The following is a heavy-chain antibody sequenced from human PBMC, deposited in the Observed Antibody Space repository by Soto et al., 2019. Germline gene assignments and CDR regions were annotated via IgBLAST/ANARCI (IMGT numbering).Heavy chain of an antibody. J-gene: IGHJ4*02. CDR3: AGHDYGDYVASYYFDY. D-gene: IGHD4-17*01. V-gene: IGHV1-69*12. Sequence: QVQLVQSGAEVKKPGSSVKVSCKASGGTFSSYAISWVRQAPGQGLEWMGGIIPIFGTANYAQKFQGRVTITADESTSTAYMELSSLRSEDKAVYYCAGHDYGDYVASYYFDYWGQGTLVTVSS. CDR1: GGTFSSYA. CDR2: IIPIFGTA.